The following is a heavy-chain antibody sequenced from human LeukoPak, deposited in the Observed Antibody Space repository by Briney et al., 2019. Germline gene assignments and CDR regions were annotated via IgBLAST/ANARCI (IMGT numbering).Heavy chain of an antibody. Sequence: SETLSLTCAVYGGSFSGYYWSWIRQPPGKGLEWIAYIDYRGSTTYNPSLRSRVTISVDTSRNQFSLKLSSVTAADTAVYYCARSRSGYSYDHAAFEIWGQGTMVIVSS. D-gene: IGHD5-18*01. CDR3: ARSRSGYSYDHAAFEI. CDR2: IDYRGST. V-gene: IGHV4-59*01. CDR1: GGSFSGYY. J-gene: IGHJ3*02.